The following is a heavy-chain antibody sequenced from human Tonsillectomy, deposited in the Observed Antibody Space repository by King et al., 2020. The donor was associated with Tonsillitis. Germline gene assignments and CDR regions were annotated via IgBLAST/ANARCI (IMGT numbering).Heavy chain of an antibody. J-gene: IGHJ5*02. CDR2: IDCNSGST. D-gene: IGHD3-10*01. CDR1: GYTFTDYH. CDR3: SRETWVYGP. Sequence: QLVQSGTEVKMPGASVTVSCKASGYTFTDYHIHWIRQAPGQGLEWVGGIDCNSGSTNYAQNLQGRFTLTRDTSTNTAYLALRSLTSGDTAIYYCSRETWVYGPWGQGTLVTVSS. V-gene: IGHV1-2*02.